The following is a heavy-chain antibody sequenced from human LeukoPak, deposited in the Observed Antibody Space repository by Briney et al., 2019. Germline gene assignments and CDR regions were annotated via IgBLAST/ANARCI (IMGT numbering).Heavy chain of an antibody. J-gene: IGHJ3*02. D-gene: IGHD4-23*01. CDR2: INHSGST. Sequence: SETLSLTCAVYGGSFSGYYWSWIRRPPGEGLEWIGEINHSGSTNYNPSLKSRVTISVDTSKNQFSLKLSSVTAADTAVYYCAGYGGNPRKAFDIWGQGTMVTVSS. CDR3: AGYGGNPRKAFDI. CDR1: GGSFSGYY. V-gene: IGHV4-34*01.